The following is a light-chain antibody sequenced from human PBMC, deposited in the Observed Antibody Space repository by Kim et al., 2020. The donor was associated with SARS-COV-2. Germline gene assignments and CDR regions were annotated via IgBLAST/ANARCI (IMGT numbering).Light chain of an antibody. V-gene: IGLV2-14*01. J-gene: IGLJ3*02. CDR1: SRDVGGYNY. Sequence: QSALTQPASVSGSPGQSITISCTGTSRDVGGYNYVSWYQQHPGKAPKLMIYGVSKRPSGVSTRFSGSKSGNTASLTISGLQAEDEADYYCSSYTRSSSVGFGGGTQLTVL. CDR3: SSYTRSSSVG. CDR2: GVS.